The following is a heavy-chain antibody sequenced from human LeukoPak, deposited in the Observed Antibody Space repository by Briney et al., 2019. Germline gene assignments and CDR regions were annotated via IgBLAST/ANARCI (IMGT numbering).Heavy chain of an antibody. J-gene: IGHJ4*02. CDR3: ARDHSSSGFFDY. Sequence: GGSLRLSCAASGFTFSSYGMHWVRQAPGKGLEWVAVIWYDGSNKYYADSVKGRFTISRDNSKNTLYLQMNSLRAEDTAVYYCARDHSSSGFFDYWGQGTLVTVSS. D-gene: IGHD6-6*01. CDR1: GFTFSSYG. V-gene: IGHV3-33*01. CDR2: IWYDGSNK.